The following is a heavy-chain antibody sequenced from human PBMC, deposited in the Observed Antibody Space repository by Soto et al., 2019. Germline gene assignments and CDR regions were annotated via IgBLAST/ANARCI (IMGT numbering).Heavy chain of an antibody. J-gene: IGHJ4*02. CDR1: GFTFSSYA. CDR3: ARGPGYYFDY. Sequence: EVQLVESGGGLVQPGGSLRLSCAASGFTFSSYAMHWARQAPGKGLAYVSAISSDGGSTYYANSVKGRFTISRDNSMHTLYLQMGSLRAEDIAVYYCARGPGYYFDYWGQGTLVTVSS. CDR2: ISSDGGST. V-gene: IGHV3-64*01.